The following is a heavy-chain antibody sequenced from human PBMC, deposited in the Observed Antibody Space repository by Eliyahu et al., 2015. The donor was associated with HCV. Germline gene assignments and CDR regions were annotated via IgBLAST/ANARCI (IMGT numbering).Heavy chain of an antibody. CDR1: GFIFNNYW. D-gene: IGHD1-14*01. CDR3: AREKPGGERDIHDDY. J-gene: IGHJ4*02. CDR2: IRQDGGEK. Sequence: EVQLVESGGGLVQPGGSLRLSCAASGFIFNNYWMNWVRQAPGKGLEWVGNIRQDGGEKYYLDSVKGRFTISRDNAKNSLYLQMNSLRVEDTATYYCAREKPGGERDIHDDYWGQGTLVTVSS. V-gene: IGHV3-7*01.